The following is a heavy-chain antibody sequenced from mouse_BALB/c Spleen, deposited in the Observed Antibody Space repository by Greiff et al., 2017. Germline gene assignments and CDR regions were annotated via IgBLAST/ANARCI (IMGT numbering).Heavy chain of an antibody. V-gene: IGHV1S81*02. CDR2: INPSNGRT. CDR3: ASPTVVAYWYFDV. D-gene: IGHD1-1*01. CDR1: GYTFTSYW. J-gene: IGHJ1*01. Sequence: QVQLQQPGAELVKPGASVKLSCKASGYTFTSYWMHWVKQRPGQGLEWIGEINPSNGRTNYNQKFKDKATLTADKSSSTAYMQLSSLTSEDSAVYYCASPTVVAYWYFDVWGAGTTVTVSS.